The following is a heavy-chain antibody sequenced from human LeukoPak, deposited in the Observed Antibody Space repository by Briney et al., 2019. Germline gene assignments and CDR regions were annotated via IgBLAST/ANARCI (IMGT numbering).Heavy chain of an antibody. CDR2: ISSSSSSTI. CDR1: GFTFSSYS. CDR3: ARDLGYINWNDGDY. D-gene: IGHD1-20*01. Sequence: GGSLRLSCAASGFTFSSYSMNWVRQAPGKGLEWVSYISSSSSSTIYYADSVKGRFTISRDNAKNSLYLQMNSLRAEDTAVYYCARDLGYINWNDGDYWGQGTLVTVSS. V-gene: IGHV3-48*01. J-gene: IGHJ4*02.